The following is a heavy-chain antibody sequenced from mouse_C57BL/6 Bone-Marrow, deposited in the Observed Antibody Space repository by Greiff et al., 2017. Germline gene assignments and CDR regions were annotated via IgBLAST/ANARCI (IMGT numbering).Heavy chain of an antibody. Sequence: VQLKESGAELVRPGASVKLSCTASGFNIKADYMHWVKQRPEQGLEWIGWIDPENGDTEYASKFKGKATITAATYSNTAYLQLSSMTSEDTAVYNSTTDSSSVRYFDVWGTGTTVTVSS. J-gene: IGHJ1*03. D-gene: IGHD1-1*01. CDR1: GFNIKADY. V-gene: IGHV14-4*01. CDR3: TTDSSSVRYFDV. CDR2: IDPENGDT.